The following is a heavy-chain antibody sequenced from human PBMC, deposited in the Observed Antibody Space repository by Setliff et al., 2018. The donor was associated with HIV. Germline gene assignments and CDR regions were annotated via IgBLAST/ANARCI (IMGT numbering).Heavy chain of an antibody. CDR1: GFTFSYYG. V-gene: IGHV3-30*02. CDR2: IRYDDTYK. J-gene: IGHJ4*02. Sequence: GESLKISCATSGFTFSYYGMHWVRQAPGKGLEWVAFIRYDDTYKYYADSVKGRFTISRDNSKNTLYLQMNSLRAEDTAVYYCTKNLYRSPWSPLDYWGQGTLVTAPQ. CDR3: TKNLYRSPWSPLDY. D-gene: IGHD6-19*01.